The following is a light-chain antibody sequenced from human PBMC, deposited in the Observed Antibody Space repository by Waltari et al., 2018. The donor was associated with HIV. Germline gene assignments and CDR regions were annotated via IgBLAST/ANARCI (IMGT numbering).Light chain of an antibody. CDR3: QSADSTGTYWV. J-gene: IGLJ3*02. Sequence: SYELTQPPSASVSPGQTARISCSGDALPTQYVFWYQQRPGQAPVMVIYRDKERPSGIPDRVSGSRAGTTVTLTISGVQAEDEADYYCQSADSTGTYWVFGGGTKLTVL. V-gene: IGLV3-25*03. CDR1: ALPTQY. CDR2: RDK.